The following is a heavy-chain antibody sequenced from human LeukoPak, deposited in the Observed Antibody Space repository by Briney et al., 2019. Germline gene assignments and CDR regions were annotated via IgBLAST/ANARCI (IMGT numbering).Heavy chain of an antibody. D-gene: IGHD1-26*01. J-gene: IGHJ4*02. CDR3: ARQQWAMGAYYFDH. V-gene: IGHV4-59*08. Sequence: SETLSLTCTVSGGSINGYYWSWIRQPPGKGLELIGYIFYPGNANYNPSLKSRVTMSVDTSKNQLSLKLSSVTAADTAVYFCARQQWAMGAYYFDHWGQGTLVTVSS. CDR2: IFYPGNA. CDR1: GGSINGYY.